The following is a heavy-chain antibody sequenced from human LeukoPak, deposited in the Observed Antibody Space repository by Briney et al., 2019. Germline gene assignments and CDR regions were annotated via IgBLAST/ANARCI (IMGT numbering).Heavy chain of an antibody. J-gene: IGHJ4*02. V-gene: IGHV3-74*01. CDR3: ARAYGSGSLDY. D-gene: IGHD1-26*01. CDR2: IKNDGSNT. Sequence: PGGSLRLSCAASGFTFSSYSMNWVRQAPGKGLVWVSRIKNDGSNTFYADSVKGRFTISRDNAKNTLYLQMNSLRAEDTAVYYCARAYGSGSLDYWGQGTLVTVSS. CDR1: GFTFSSYS.